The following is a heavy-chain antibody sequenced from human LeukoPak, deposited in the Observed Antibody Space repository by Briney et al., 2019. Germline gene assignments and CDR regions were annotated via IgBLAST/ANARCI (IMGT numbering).Heavy chain of an antibody. CDR1: GFSFSDFL. CDR3: TRENYWNLDY. CDR2: SRNKENNYAA. D-gene: IGHD1-1*01. V-gene: IGHV3-72*01. J-gene: IGHJ4*02. Sequence: GGSLRLSWALSGFSFSDFLMDWVRQAPGKGLEWVGRSRNKENNYAAEYAASVKGRFTISRDDSKDSLYLQLSSLKTEDTAVYYCTRENYWNLDYWGQGTLVTVSS.